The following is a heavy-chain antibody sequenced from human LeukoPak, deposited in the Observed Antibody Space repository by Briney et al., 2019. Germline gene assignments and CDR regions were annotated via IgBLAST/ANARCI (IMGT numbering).Heavy chain of an antibody. CDR2: INSDGSST. J-gene: IGHJ4*02. CDR3: ARGAYCGGDCPLPLSLY. V-gene: IGHV3-74*01. Sequence: GGSLRRSCAASGFTFSSYWMHWRRQAPGKVLVWVSRINSDGSSTTYAESVKGRFTISRDNAKNTLYLQMNSLRPEDTAVYYCARGAYCGGDCPLPLSLYWGQGTLVTVSS. D-gene: IGHD2-21*01. CDR1: GFTFSSYW.